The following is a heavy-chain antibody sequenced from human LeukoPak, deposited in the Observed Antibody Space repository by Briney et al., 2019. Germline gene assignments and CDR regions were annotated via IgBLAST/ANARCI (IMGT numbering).Heavy chain of an antibody. CDR3: ARFGARYCSSTSCYYYYYMDV. D-gene: IGHD2-2*01. CDR1: GGSISSSSYY. CDR2: IYYSGST. J-gene: IGHJ6*03. Sequence: SETLSLTCTVSGGSISSSSYYWGWIRQPPGKGLEWIGSIYYSGSTYYNPSLKSRVTISVDTSKNQFSLKLSSVTAADTAVYYCARFGARYCSSTSCYYYYYMDVWGKGTTVTVSS. V-gene: IGHV4-39*01.